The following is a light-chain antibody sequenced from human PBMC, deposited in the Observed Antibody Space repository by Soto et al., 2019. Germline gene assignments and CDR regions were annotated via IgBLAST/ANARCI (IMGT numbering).Light chain of an antibody. CDR1: SSDVGSYNL. J-gene: IGLJ3*02. CDR3: CSYAGSSFVM. Sequence: QSALTQPASVSGSPGQSITISCTGTSSDVGSYNLVSWYQQHPGKAPKLMIYEGSKRPSGVSNRFSGSKSGNTASLTISGLQAEDEADYYCCSYAGSSFVMFGGGTKLTVL. V-gene: IGLV2-23*01. CDR2: EGS.